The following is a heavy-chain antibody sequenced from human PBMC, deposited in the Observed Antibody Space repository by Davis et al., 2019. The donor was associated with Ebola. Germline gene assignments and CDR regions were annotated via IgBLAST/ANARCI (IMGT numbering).Heavy chain of an antibody. D-gene: IGHD6-19*01. J-gene: IGHJ3*01. V-gene: IGHV3-30*18. CDR1: GFTFSSYG. Sequence: GGSLRLSCAASGFTFSSYGMHWVRQAPGKGLEWVAVISYDGSNEYYADSVKGRFTISRDNSKNTLYLQMNSLRVEDTAIYYCAKDTSNVWFDVWGQGTMVTVSS. CDR2: ISYDGSNE. CDR3: AKDTSNVWFDV.